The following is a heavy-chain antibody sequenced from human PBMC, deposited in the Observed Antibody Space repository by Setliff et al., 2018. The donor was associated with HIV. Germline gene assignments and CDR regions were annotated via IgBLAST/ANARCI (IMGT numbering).Heavy chain of an antibody. V-gene: IGHV4-38-2*02. CDR3: AREMATRFDAFDI. D-gene: IGHD5-12*01. J-gene: IGHJ3*02. CDR2: IYYTGST. CDR1: GYSISSGYY. Sequence: SEPLSLTCDVSGYSISSGYYWGWRRQPPGKGLEWIGYIYYTGSTNYNPSLKSRVTISLDTSQNQFSLRLSSVTAADTAVYYCAREMATRFDAFDIWGQGTMVTVSS.